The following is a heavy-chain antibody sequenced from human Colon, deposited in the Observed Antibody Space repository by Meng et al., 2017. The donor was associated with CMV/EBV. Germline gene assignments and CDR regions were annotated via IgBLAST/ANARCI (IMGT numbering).Heavy chain of an antibody. CDR3: ATGGTNWFDP. J-gene: IGHJ5*02. CDR2: FYYSGST. Sequence: QVPPQESGPGRVKPSETLSLPCTVSGGSITSYYLSWIRQPPGKGLEWIGYFYYSGSTNYNPSLKSRVTISVDTSKNQLSLKLSSVTAADTAVYYCATGGTNWFDPWGQGTLVTVSS. D-gene: IGHD3-16*01. CDR1: GGSITSYY. V-gene: IGHV4-59*01.